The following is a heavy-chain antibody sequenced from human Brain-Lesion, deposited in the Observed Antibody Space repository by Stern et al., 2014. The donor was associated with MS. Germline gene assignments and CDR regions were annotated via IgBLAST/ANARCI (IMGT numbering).Heavy chain of an antibody. CDR3: ARGRVVPGFQYYATDV. CDR2: IFNSGST. V-gene: IGHV4-61*02. J-gene: IGHJ6*02. CDR1: GGSISSGGYY. D-gene: IGHD2-2*01. Sequence: VQLEESGPGLVKPSQTLSLSCTVSGGSISSGGYYWSWIRQPAGKGLEWIGRIFNSGSTSYNPSLKSRVPIPIATSKNQFSLRLNSMTAADTAVYYCARGRVVPGFQYYATDVWGQGTTVIVSS.